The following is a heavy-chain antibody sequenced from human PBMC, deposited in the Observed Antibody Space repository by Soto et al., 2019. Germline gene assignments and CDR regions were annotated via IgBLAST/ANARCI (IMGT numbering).Heavy chain of an antibody. CDR3: ATYSGSYYIDY. V-gene: IGHV4-34*01. Sequence: SETLSLTCAVYGGSFSGYYWSWIRQPPGKGLEWIGEINHSGSTNYNPSLKSRVTISVDTSKNQFSLKLSSVTAAGTAVYYCATYSGSYYIDYWGQGTLVTVSS. D-gene: IGHD1-26*01. CDR2: INHSGST. J-gene: IGHJ4*02. CDR1: GGSFSGYY.